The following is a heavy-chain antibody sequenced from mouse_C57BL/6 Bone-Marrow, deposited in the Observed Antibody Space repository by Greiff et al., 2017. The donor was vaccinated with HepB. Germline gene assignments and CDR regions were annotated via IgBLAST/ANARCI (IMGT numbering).Heavy chain of an antibody. CDR3: ARGWLRAMDY. J-gene: IGHJ4*01. CDR1: GYTFTSYW. D-gene: IGHD1-1*02. V-gene: IGHV1-55*01. CDR2: IYPGSGST. Sequence: QVQLQQPGAELVKPGASVKMSCKASGYTFTSYWITWVKQRPGQGLEWIGDIYPGSGSTNYNEKFKSKATLPVDSSSSTAYMQISSLTSEDSAVDYCARGWLRAMDYWGQGTSVTVSS.